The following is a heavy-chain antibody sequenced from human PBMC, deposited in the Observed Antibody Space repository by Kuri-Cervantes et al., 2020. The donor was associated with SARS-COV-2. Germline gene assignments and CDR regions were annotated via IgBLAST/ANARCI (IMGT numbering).Heavy chain of an antibody. J-gene: IGHJ6*03. Sequence: GGSLRLSCAASGFTFSSYSMNWVRQAPGKGLEWVSYISSSGSTIYYADSVKGRFTISRDNAKNSLYLQMNSLRAEDTAVYYCSRTYDSSGSLYYYYYVDVWGKGTTVTVSS. V-gene: IGHV3-48*01. CDR1: GFTFSSYS. CDR3: SRTYDSSGSLYYYYYVDV. CDR2: ISSSGSTI. D-gene: IGHD3-22*01.